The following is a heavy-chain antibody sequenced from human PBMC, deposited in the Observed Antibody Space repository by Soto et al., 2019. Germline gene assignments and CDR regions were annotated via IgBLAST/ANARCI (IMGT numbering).Heavy chain of an antibody. D-gene: IGHD2-2*01. CDR3: ARGPFRYCSSTSCYANYYYYGMDV. CDR2: IIPIFGTA. V-gene: IGHV1-69*01. J-gene: IGHJ6*02. Sequence: QVQLVQSGAEVKKPGSSVKVSCKASGGTFSSYAISWVRQAPGQGLEWMGGIIPIFGTANYAQKFQGRVTITADESTSTAYMELSSLRSEDTAVYYCARGPFRYCSSTSCYANYYYYGMDVLGQGTTVTVSS. CDR1: GGTFSSYA.